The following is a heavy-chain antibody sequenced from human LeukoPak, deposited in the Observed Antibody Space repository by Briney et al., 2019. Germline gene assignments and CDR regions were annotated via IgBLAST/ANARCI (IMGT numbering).Heavy chain of an antibody. CDR1: SGSISSSNW. Sequence: PSETLSLTCAVSSGSISSSNWWSWVRQPPGKGLEWIGEIFHSGSTNYNPSLQSRVTISVDESKNQFSLKLSSVTAADTAVYYCARNQMTTVTGFYYYGMDVWGKGTTVTVSS. CDR2: IFHSGST. D-gene: IGHD4-17*01. V-gene: IGHV4-4*02. CDR3: ARNQMTTVTGFYYYGMDV. J-gene: IGHJ6*04.